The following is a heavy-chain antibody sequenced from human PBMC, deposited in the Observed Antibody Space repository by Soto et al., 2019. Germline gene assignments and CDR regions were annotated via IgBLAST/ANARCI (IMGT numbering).Heavy chain of an antibody. CDR1: GYTFTGYY. Sequence: ASVKVSCKASGYTFTGYYMHWVRQAPGQGLEWMGWINPNSGGTNYAQKFQGWVTMTRDTSINTAYMELSRLRCDDTAVYYCARDRAIAVAGWAFDYWGQGTLVTVSS. J-gene: IGHJ4*02. CDR3: ARDRAIAVAGWAFDY. CDR2: INPNSGGT. D-gene: IGHD6-19*01. V-gene: IGHV1-2*04.